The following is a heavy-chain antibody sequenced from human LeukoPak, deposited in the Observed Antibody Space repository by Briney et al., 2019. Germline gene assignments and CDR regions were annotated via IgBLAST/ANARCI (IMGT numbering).Heavy chain of an antibody. CDR1: GVSISSSNSY. CDR3: ARGGEVATIHPQGSWFDP. D-gene: IGHD5-12*01. V-gene: IGHV4-39*01. CDR2: IYYSGST. J-gene: IGHJ5*02. Sequence: SETLSLTCTVSGVSISSSNSYWGWIRQPAGKGLEWIGSIYYSGSTYYNPSLKSRVTISVDTSKNQFSLKLSSVTAADTAVYYCARGGEVATIHPQGSWFDPWGQGTLVTVSS.